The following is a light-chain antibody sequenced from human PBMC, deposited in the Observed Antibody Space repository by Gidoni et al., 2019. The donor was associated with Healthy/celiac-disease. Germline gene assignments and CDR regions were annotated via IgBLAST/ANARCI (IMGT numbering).Light chain of an antibody. V-gene: IGKV1-39*01. J-gene: IGKJ5*01. CDR2: AAS. CDR3: QQSYSTPIT. CDR1: QSSSSY. Sequence: DIQMTKSQSSLSASVGDRVTITCRASQSSSSYLNWYQQKPGKAPKLLIYAASSLQSGVPSRFSGSGSGTDFTLTISSLQPEDFATYYCQQSYSTPITFGQGTRLEIK.